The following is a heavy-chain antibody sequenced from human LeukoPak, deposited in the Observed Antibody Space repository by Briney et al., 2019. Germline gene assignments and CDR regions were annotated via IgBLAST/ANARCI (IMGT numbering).Heavy chain of an antibody. CDR2: INQSGST. CDR1: GGSLSGFY. J-gene: IGHJ4*02. CDR3: ARGVGSGYTDY. V-gene: IGHV4-34*01. Sequence: PSETLSLTCAVYGGSLSGFYWSWIRQSPGKGLEWIGEINQSGSTNYNPSLKSRVTISVDTSKNQFSLKLSSVTAADTAVYYCARGVGSGYTDYWGQGALVTVSS. D-gene: IGHD3-22*01.